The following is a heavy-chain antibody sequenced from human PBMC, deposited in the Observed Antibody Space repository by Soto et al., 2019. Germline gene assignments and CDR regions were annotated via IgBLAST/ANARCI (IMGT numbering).Heavy chain of an antibody. J-gene: IGHJ4*02. CDR1: GGSVSSGSYY. CDR2: XXXXXXX. CDR3: ARGYLLWFGELPTEYYFDY. Sequence: SETLSLTCTVSGGSVSSGSYYWSWIRQPPGKGLEWIGXXXXXXXXXXXXXXXXXVTISVDTSKNQFSLKLSSVTAADTAVYYCARGYLLWFGELPTEYYFDYWGQGTLVTVSS. D-gene: IGHD3-10*01. V-gene: IGHV4-61*01.